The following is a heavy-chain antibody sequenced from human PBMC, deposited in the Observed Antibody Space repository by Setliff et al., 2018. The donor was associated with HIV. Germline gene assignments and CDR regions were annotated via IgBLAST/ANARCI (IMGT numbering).Heavy chain of an antibody. V-gene: IGHV1-2*04. D-gene: IGHD2-2*01. CDR3: ARGEPSILIEPAAIFDY. J-gene: IGHJ4*02. CDR2: INPKSDGT. CDR1: GYSFTDYY. Sequence: GASVKVSCKASGYSFTDYYIHWVRQAPGQGLEWMGWINPKSDGTNYAQKFQGWITMTRDTSISTAYMELSRLRSDDTAVYYCARGEPSILIEPAAIFDYWGQGTLVTVSS.